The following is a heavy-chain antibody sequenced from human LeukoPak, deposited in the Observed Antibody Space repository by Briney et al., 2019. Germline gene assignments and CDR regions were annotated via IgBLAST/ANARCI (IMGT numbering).Heavy chain of an antibody. CDR3: APTLPYYYDSSGSGDAFDI. CDR2: IYWNDDK. Sequence: SGPTLVNPTQTLTLTCTFSGFSLSTSGVGVGWIRQPPGKALEWLALIYWNDDKRYSPSLKSRLTTTKDTSKNQVVLTMTNMDPVDTATYYCAPTLPYYYDSSGSGDAFDIWGQGTMVTVSS. D-gene: IGHD3-22*01. J-gene: IGHJ3*02. V-gene: IGHV2-5*01. CDR1: GFSLSTSGVG.